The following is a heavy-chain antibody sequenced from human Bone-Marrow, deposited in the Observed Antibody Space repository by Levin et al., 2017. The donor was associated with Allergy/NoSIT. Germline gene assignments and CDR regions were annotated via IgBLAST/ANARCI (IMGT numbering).Heavy chain of an antibody. CDR2: ISYDGSNK. CDR1: GFTFSSYA. CDR3: ARSIAVAALLYYGMDV. J-gene: IGHJ6*02. V-gene: IGHV3-30-3*01. D-gene: IGHD6-19*01. Sequence: GGSLRLSCAASGFTFSSYAMHWVRQAPGKGLEWVAVISYDGSNKYYADSVKGRFTISRDNSKNTLYLQMNSLRAEDTAVYYCARSIAVAALLYYGMDVWGQGTTVTVSS.